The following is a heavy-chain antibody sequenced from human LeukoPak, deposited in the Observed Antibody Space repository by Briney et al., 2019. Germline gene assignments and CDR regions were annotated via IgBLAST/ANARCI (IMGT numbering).Heavy chain of an antibody. Sequence: SETLSLTCTVSGVSISSYYWSWIRQPAGKGLEWIGRIYTSGSTNYNPSLKSRVTISVDTSKNQFSLKLSSVTAADTAVYYCASFPSYYYDSSGFRWGQGTLVTVSS. CDR1: GVSISSYY. V-gene: IGHV4-4*07. CDR3: ASFPSYYYDSSGFR. D-gene: IGHD3-22*01. CDR2: IYTSGST. J-gene: IGHJ4*02.